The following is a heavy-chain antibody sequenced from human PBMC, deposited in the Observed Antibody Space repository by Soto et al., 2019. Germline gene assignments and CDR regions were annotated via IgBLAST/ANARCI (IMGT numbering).Heavy chain of an antibody. D-gene: IGHD2-2*01. CDR2: IKSDGTST. J-gene: IGHJ4*02. CDR1: GFTFSSYW. V-gene: IGHV3-74*01. CDR3: VRDRSTCKDY. Sequence: EVQLVESGGGLVQPGGSLRLSCAASGFTFSSYWMHWVRQVPGKRLVWVSRIKSDGTSTDYADSVKGRFTISRDNAKNRLYLHMNSLRVEDTAVYYCVRDRSTCKDYWGQGTLVTVSS.